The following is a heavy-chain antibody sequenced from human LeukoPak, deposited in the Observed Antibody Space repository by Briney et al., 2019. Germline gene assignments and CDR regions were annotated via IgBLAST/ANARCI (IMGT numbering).Heavy chain of an antibody. CDR2: IYYSGST. CDR1: GGSISSYY. Sequence: PSETLSLTCTVSGGSISSYYWSWIRQPPGKGLEWIGYIYYSGSTNHNPSLKSRVTISVDTSKNQFSLKVSSVTAADAAVYYCARQHLEYCSGGSCYTKRYFDLWGRGTLVAVSS. V-gene: IGHV4-59*08. J-gene: IGHJ2*01. D-gene: IGHD2-15*01. CDR3: ARQHLEYCSGGSCYTKRYFDL.